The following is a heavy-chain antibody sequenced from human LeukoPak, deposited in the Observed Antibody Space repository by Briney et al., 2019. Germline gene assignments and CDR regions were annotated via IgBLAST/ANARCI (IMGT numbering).Heavy chain of an antibody. Sequence: SGGSLRLSCAASGFTFSSYAMSWVRQAPGKGLVWVARINTDGSSTSYADSVKGRLTISRDNAKNTVYLQMNSLRAEDTAVYYCTRVVGAIEIDIWGQGTMVTVSS. CDR1: GFTFSSYA. D-gene: IGHD1-26*01. CDR3: TRVVGAIEIDI. V-gene: IGHV3-74*01. CDR2: INTDGSST. J-gene: IGHJ3*02.